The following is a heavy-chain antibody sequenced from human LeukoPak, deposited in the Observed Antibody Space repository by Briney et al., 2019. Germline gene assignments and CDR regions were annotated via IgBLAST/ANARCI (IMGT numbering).Heavy chain of an antibody. J-gene: IGHJ5*02. Sequence: SETLSLTCAVYGGSFSGYYWSWIRQPPGKGLEWIGEINHSGSTNYNPSLKSRVTISVDTSKNQFSLKLSSVTAADTAVYYCARGLIRRYCGSTSCYAYDWFDPWGQGTLVTVSS. CDR1: GGSFSGYY. D-gene: IGHD2-2*01. CDR2: INHSGST. V-gene: IGHV4-34*01. CDR3: ARGLIRRYCGSTSCYAYDWFDP.